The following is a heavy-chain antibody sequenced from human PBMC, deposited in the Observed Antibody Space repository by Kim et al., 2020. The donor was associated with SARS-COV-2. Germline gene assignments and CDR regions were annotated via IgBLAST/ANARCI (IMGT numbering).Heavy chain of an antibody. CDR1: GGSVSSSNYY. V-gene: IGHV4-39*07. Sequence: SETLSLTCTVSGGSVSSSNYYWGWIRKPPGKGLEWIGSIYYSGSTYYNPHLKSRLTISLDTSKNQFSLKLSSVTAADTAVYYCERQATLAVADDPIDY. CDR2: IYYSGST. CDR3: ERQATLAVADDPIDY. J-gene: IGHJ4*01. D-gene: IGHD6-19*01.